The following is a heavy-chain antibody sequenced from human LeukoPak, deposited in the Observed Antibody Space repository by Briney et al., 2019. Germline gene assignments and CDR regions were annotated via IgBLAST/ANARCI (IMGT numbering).Heavy chain of an antibody. D-gene: IGHD3-10*01. CDR1: GFTFSSFA. V-gene: IGHV3-23*01. CDR2: ISGGGTST. Sequence: PGGSLRLSCAASGFTFSSFAMSWVRQVPGKGLEWVSRISGGGTSTYYADSVKGRFSISRESSKSTLYLQMNSLRAEDTAVYYCAKSDCASDGCKLLNYWGQGTLVTASS. CDR3: AKSDCASDGCKLLNY. J-gene: IGHJ4*01.